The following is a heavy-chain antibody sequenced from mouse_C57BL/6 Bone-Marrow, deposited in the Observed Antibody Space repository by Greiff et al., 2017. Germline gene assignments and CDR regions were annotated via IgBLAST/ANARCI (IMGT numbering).Heavy chain of an antibody. Sequence: EVKLQESGGGLVKPGGSLKLSCAASGFTFSSYAMSWVRQTPEKRLEWVATISDGGSYTYYPDNVKGRFTVSRENAKNNLYLQMSYLKSEDTAMYYCASSLAYWGQGTLVTVSA. CDR3: ASSLAY. CDR2: ISDGGSYT. J-gene: IGHJ3*01. CDR1: GFTFSSYA. V-gene: IGHV5-4*03.